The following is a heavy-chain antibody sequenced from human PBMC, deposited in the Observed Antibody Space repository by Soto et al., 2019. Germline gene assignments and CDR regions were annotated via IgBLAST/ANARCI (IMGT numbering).Heavy chain of an antibody. V-gene: IGHV1-69*12. CDR2: IIPIFGTA. Sequence: QVQLVQSGAEVKKPGSSVKVSCKASGGTFSSYAISWVRQAPGQGLEWMGGIIPIFGTANYAQKFQGRVTITADESTRTAYMELSSLRSEDTAVYYCASPLYSGYDYYYYYGMDVWGQGTTVTVSS. CDR1: GGTFSSYA. CDR3: ASPLYSGYDYYYYYGMDV. J-gene: IGHJ6*02. D-gene: IGHD5-12*01.